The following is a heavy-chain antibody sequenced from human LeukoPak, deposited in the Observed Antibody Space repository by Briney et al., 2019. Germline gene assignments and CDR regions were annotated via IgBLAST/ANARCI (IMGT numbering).Heavy chain of an antibody. CDR3: AKFGSSSDPSDYFDY. V-gene: IGHV3-21*04. J-gene: IGHJ4*02. CDR1: GFTFSSYS. D-gene: IGHD6-6*01. Sequence: GGSLRLSCAASGFTFSSYSMNWVRQAPGKGLEWVSSISSSSSYIYYADSVKGRFTISRDNSKNTLYLQMNSLRAEDTAVYYCAKFGSSSDPSDYFDYWGQGTLVTVSS. CDR2: ISSSSSYI.